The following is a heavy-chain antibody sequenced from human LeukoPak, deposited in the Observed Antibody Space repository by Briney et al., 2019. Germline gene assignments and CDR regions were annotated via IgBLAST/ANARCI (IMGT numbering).Heavy chain of an antibody. CDR1: GGTFSSYA. CDR3: ARDSHEYYGSGN. J-gene: IGHJ4*02. D-gene: IGHD3-10*01. CDR2: IIPIFGTA. Sequence: GASVKVSCKASGGTFSSYAISWVRQAPGRGLEWMGGIIPIFGTANYAQKFQGRVTITADESTSTAYMELSSLRSEDTAVYYCARDSHEYYGSGNWGQGTLVTVSS. V-gene: IGHV1-69*13.